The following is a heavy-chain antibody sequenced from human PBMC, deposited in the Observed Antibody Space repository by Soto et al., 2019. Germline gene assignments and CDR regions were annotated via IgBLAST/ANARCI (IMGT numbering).Heavy chain of an antibody. V-gene: IGHV1-8*02. CDR2: MNPINGAT. D-gene: IGHD6-13*01. CDR3: GRGPSPRAPAGGTPYYYAMDV. Sequence: ASVKVSCEAAGYDFTAYDINWVRQASGQGLEWMGWMNPINGATGSARRFQGRVSMTRNTATGTAYMELTSLRLDDTAVYYCGRGPSPRAPAGGTPYYYAMDVWGQGTTVTVSS. J-gene: IGHJ6*02. CDR1: GYDFTAYD.